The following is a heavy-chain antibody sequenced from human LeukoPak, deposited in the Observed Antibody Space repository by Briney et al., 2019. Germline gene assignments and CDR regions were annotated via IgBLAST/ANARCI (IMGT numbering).Heavy chain of an antibody. CDR3: ARDRRGFDY. D-gene: IGHD3-16*01. CDR1: GGSISSGGFS. CDR2: IYHNGTT. J-gene: IGHJ4*02. V-gene: IGHV4-30-2*01. Sequence: SQTLSLTCAVSGGSISSGGFSWSWIRQPPGKGLEWIGYIYHNGTTYYNPSLKSRVTISVDRSKNQFSLKLSSVTAADTAVYYCARDRRGFDYWGQGTLVTVSS.